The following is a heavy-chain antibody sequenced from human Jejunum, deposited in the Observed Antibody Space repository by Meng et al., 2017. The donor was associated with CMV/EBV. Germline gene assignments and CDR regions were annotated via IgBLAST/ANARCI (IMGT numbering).Heavy chain of an antibody. D-gene: IGHD3-3*01. CDR1: YG. J-gene: IGHJ6*02. Sequence: YGISWVRQAPGQGLEWMGWISGYNGDTNYLQKLQGRVTLTTDKFTSTAYMELRSLTSDDTAVYFCARRGIFGADNDPRYFYGMDVWGQGTTGHRLL. CDR2: ISGYNGDT. CDR3: ARRGIFGADNDPRYFYGMDV. V-gene: IGHV1-18*01.